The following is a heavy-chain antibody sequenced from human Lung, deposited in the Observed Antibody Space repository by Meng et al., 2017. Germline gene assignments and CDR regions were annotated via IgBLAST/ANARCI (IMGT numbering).Heavy chain of an antibody. J-gene: IGHJ4*02. CDR1: GYTFTTYG. CDR3: ARDRQWLFDY. CDR2: IDPGNGNR. Sequence: HVHLAQAGPEGKKPGPSFKVSCKASGYTFTTYGISWLRQAPGQGLEWMGWIDPGNGNRDFAEKFQDRLTMSNDTSSSTVYMELTRLTSDDTAVYYCARDRQWLFDYWGQGALVTVSS. D-gene: IGHD6-19*01. V-gene: IGHV1-18*01.